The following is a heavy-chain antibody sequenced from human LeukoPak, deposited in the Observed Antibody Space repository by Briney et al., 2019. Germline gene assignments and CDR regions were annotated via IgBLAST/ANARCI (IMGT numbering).Heavy chain of an antibody. Sequence: GGSLRLSCAASGFTFSSYEMNWVRQAPGKGLEWVSYISSSGSTIYYADSVKGRFTISRDNAKNSLYLQMNNLTAEDTAVYYCASRSYESGSYFKRDWGQGTLVTVSS. D-gene: IGHD3-10*01. J-gene: IGHJ4*02. CDR2: ISSSGSTI. CDR1: GFTFSSYE. V-gene: IGHV3-48*03. CDR3: ASRSYESGSYFKRD.